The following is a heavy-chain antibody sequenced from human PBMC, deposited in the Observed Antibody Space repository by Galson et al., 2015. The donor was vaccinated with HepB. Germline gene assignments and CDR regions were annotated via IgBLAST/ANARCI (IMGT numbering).Heavy chain of an antibody. D-gene: IGHD3-3*01. CDR3: ARGRGDLWSGYDNSVWFDP. J-gene: IGHJ5*02. CDR1: GYTFTSYA. Sequence: SVKVSCKASGYTFTSYAMHWVRQAPGQRLEWMGWMNPNSGNTGYAQKFQGRVTMTRNTSISTAYMELSSLRSEDTAVYYCARGRGDLWSGYDNSVWFDPWGQGTLVTVSS. CDR2: MNPNSGNT. V-gene: IGHV1-8*02.